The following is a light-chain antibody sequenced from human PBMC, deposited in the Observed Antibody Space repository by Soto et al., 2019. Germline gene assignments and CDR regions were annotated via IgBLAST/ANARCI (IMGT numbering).Light chain of an antibody. V-gene: IGKV3D-15*01. CDR1: QSFRGR. J-gene: IGKJ1*01. CDR3: RKHFEWPLSR. CDR2: DTS. Sequence: TRSPSTLSQSKGERATLTYRASQSFRGRLAGYQQKPGQVPRLLIYDTSTRATGISARFSGSGSGTGFTLTISSLQPEDFAVYYCRKHFEWPLSRFGQGTK.